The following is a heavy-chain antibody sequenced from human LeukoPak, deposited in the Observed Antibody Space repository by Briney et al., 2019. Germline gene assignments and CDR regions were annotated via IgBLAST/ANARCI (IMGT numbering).Heavy chain of an antibody. D-gene: IGHD3-16*01. V-gene: IGHV1-2*02. CDR2: INPNSGGT. J-gene: IGHJ3*02. Sequence: GASVKVSCKASGYTFIGYYLHWVRQAPGQGLEWMGWINPNSGGTNYAKRFRGRVTMTRDTSISTAYMELSRLRSDDTAVYYCARFMITYRAFDIWGQGTMVTVSS. CDR3: ARFMITYRAFDI. CDR1: GYTFIGYY.